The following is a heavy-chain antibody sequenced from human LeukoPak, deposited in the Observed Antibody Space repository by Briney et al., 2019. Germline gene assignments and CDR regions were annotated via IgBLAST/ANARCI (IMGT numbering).Heavy chain of an antibody. Sequence: SQTLSLTCTVSGGSISSGSYYWSWIRQPAGKGLEWIGRIYTSGSTNHNPSLKSRVTISVDTSKNQFSLELSPVTAADTALYYCARDSLLPSAMGYYYMDVWGKGTTVTVSS. V-gene: IGHV4-61*02. J-gene: IGHJ6*03. CDR3: ARDSLLPSAMGYYYMDV. D-gene: IGHD2-2*01. CDR1: GGSISSGSYY. CDR2: IYTSGST.